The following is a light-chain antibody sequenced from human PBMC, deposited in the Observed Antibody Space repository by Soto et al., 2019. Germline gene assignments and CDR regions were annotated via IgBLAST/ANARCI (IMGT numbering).Light chain of an antibody. CDR1: QSVNSNY. V-gene: IGKV3-20*01. CDR3: QQYDSTPPT. Sequence: EIVLTQSPGTLSLSPGDRATLSCRASQSVNSNYLAWYQRKPGQAPRLLIYGASNRATDIPYRFSASGSGTDFTLNITRLEAEEFAVYYWQQYDSTPPTFGQGTKVEVK. CDR2: GAS. J-gene: IGKJ1*01.